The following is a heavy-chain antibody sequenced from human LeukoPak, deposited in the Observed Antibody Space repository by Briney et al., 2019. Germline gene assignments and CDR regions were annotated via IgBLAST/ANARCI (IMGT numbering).Heavy chain of an antibody. Sequence: ASVKVSCKASGYIFAGYYMHWVRQAPGQGLEWMGWINTNSGGTNYAQKFQGRVTMTRDTSISTAYMELSRLRSDDTAVYYCATYSSCWPRGGFLHYYYGMDGWGQGTTVTVSS. CDR1: GYIFAGYY. V-gene: IGHV1-2*02. J-gene: IGHJ6*02. CDR3: ATYSSCWPRGGFLHYYYGMDG. D-gene: IGHD6-13*01. CDR2: INTNSGGT.